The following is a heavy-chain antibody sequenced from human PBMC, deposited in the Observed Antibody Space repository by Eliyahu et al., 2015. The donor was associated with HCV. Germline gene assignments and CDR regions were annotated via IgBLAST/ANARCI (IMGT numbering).Heavy chain of an antibody. CDR3: AKIKRGSGRGGYYYYGMDV. J-gene: IGHJ6*02. V-gene: IGHV3-23*04. Sequence: EVQLVESGGGLVQPGGSLRLSCSASGFTFSSXAXRWVRQAPGXGVXXVSAISGSGGSTYYADSVKGRFTISRDNSKNTLYLQMNSLRAEDTAVYYCAKIKRGSGRGGYYYYGMDVWGQGTTVTVSS. D-gene: IGHD3-10*01. CDR1: GFTFSSXA. CDR2: ISGSGGST.